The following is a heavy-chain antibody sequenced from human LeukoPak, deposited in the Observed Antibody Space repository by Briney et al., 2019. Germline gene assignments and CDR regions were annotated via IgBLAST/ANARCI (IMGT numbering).Heavy chain of an antibody. CDR2: ISAYNGNT. D-gene: IGHD3-10*01. J-gene: IGHJ5*02. Sequence: PMASVKVSCKASGYTFTSYGISWVRQAPGQGLEWMGWISAYNGNTNYAQKLQGRVTMTTDTSKSTAYMELRSLRSDDTAVYYCARDRARAKTPPVISYYYGSGSYSYNWFDPWGQGTLVTVSS. CDR3: ARDRARAKTPPVISYYYGSGSYSYNWFDP. V-gene: IGHV1-18*01. CDR1: GYTFTSYG.